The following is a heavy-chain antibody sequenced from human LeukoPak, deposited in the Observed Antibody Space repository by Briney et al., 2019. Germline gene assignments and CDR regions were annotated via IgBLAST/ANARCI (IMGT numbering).Heavy chain of an antibody. Sequence: GGSLRLSCAAFGFTIDNYALHWVRQAPGKGLEYVSGLSPNGDSTYYANSVKGRFTISRDNPQHTLFLQMGSLRVEDTAVYYCARTYSYGAGTYSSFGYWGKGTLVTVSP. CDR3: ARTYSYGAGTYSSFGY. D-gene: IGHD3-10*01. J-gene: IGHJ4*02. V-gene: IGHV3-64*01. CDR1: GFTIDNYA. CDR2: LSPNGDST.